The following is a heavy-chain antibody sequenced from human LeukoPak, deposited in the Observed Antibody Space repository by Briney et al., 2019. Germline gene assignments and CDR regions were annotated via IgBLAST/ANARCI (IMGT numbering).Heavy chain of an antibody. CDR3: ARGADGNWGY. Sequence: ASVKVSCKASGYTFTDCYMPWVRQAPGQGLEWMGWINTKNGDTSYAHKFQGRVTMTRDTSVSTAYMEMRRLTSDDTAVYYCARGADGNWGYWGQGTLVTVSS. J-gene: IGHJ4*02. CDR1: GYTFTDCY. V-gene: IGHV1-2*02. CDR2: INTKNGDT. D-gene: IGHD7-27*01.